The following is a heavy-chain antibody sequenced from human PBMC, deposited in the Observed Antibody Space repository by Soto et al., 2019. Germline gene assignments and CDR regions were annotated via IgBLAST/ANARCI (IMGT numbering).Heavy chain of an antibody. Sequence: GGSLTLSCAASGFPFRSHAMTWVRQAPGKGLEWVSVISGSGGSTYYADSVKGRFTISRDNSKNTLYLQMNSLRAEDTAVYYCAANRGYNYYYGMDVWGQGT. CDR2: ISGSGGST. D-gene: IGHD3-22*01. CDR1: GFPFRSHA. V-gene: IGHV3-23*01. J-gene: IGHJ6*02. CDR3: AANRGYNYYYGMDV.